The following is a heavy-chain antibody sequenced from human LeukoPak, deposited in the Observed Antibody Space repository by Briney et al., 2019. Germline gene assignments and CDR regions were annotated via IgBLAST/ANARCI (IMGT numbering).Heavy chain of an antibody. D-gene: IGHD2-2*01. CDR2: IYYSGST. V-gene: IGHV4-31*03. J-gene: IGHJ4*02. Sequence: SQTLSLTCTVSGGSISSGGYYWSWIRQHPGKGLEWIGYIYYSGSTYYNPSLKSRVTISVDTSKNQFFLKLSSVTAADTAVYYCARSYQLLSASTFDYWGQGTLVTVSS. CDR1: GGSISSGGYY. CDR3: ARSYQLLSASTFDY.